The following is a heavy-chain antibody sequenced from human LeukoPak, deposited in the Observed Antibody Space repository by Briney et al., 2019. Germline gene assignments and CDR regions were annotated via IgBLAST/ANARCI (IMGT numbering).Heavy chain of an antibody. J-gene: IGHJ4*02. CDR3: ARVFGGNSLDH. CDR1: GGSISSYY. Sequence: SETLSLTCTVSGGSISSYYWSWIRQPPGKGLEWIGYLFHSGTRRYNPSLKSRVTISADTTKNQFFLSLNSTTAADTAVYYCARVFGGNSLDHWGQGTLVIVS. V-gene: IGHV4-59*08. D-gene: IGHD4-23*01. CDR2: LFHSGTR.